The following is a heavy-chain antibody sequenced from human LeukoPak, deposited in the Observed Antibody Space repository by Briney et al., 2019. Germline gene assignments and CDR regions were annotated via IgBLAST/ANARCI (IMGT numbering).Heavy chain of an antibody. CDR3: ARALGQWLDYWYFDL. CDR2: IYHSGST. CDR1: GGSISSGGYY. J-gene: IGHJ2*01. V-gene: IGHV4-30-2*01. D-gene: IGHD6-19*01. Sequence: SQTLSLTCTVSGGSISSGGYYWSWIRQPPGKGLEWSGYIYHSGSTYYNPSLKSRVTISVDRSKNQFSLKLSSVTAADTAVYYCARALGQWLDYWYFDLWGRGTLVTVSS.